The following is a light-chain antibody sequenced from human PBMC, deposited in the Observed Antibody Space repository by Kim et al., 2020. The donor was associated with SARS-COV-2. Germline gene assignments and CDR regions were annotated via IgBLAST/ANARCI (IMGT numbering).Light chain of an antibody. CDR1: SSDGGGYNY. Sequence: QSALTQPASVSGSPGQSIPISFTGTSSDGGGYNYVSWYQQHPGKAPKLMIYDVSKRPSGVSNRFSGSKSGNTASLTISGLQAEDEADYYCSSYTSSRFPHWLFGGGTQLSVL. CDR2: DVS. CDR3: SSYTSSRFPHWL. V-gene: IGLV2-14*01. J-gene: IGLJ3*02.